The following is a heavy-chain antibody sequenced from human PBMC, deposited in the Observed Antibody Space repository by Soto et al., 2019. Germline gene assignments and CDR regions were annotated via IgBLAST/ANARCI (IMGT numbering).Heavy chain of an antibody. CDR2: IIPILGIA. V-gene: IGHV1-69*04. CDR1: GGTFGCRT. CDR3: ARELATRCFDP. J-gene: IGHJ5*02. Sequence: GASVNLSSAARGGTFGCRTRSWVQQDPGQGLEWMGRIIPILGIANYAQKFQGRVTITADKSTSTAYMELSSLRSEDTAVYYCARELATRCFDPLGQGTLVTVSS. D-gene: IGHD5-12*01.